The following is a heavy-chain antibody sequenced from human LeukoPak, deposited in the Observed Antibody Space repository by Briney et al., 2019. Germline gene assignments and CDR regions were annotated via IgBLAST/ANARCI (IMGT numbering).Heavy chain of an antibody. CDR1: GFTFSSYG. CDR3: ARDKAYCSGGGCYPTRSYYYYGMDV. J-gene: IGHJ6*02. CDR2: IWYDGSNK. Sequence: GGSLRLSCAASGFTFSSYGMHWVRQAPGKGLEWVAVIWYDGSNKYYADSVKGRFTISRDNSKNTLYLQMNSLRAEDTAVYYCARDKAYCSGGGCYPTRSYYYYGMDVWGQGTTVTVSS. V-gene: IGHV3-33*01. D-gene: IGHD2-15*01.